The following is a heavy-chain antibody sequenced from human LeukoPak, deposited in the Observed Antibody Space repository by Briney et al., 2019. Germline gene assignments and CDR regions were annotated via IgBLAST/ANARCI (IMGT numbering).Heavy chain of an antibody. V-gene: IGHV3-23*01. CDR3: ARGHSSSWYYYYYYMDV. CDR2: ISDSGSTI. Sequence: PGGTLRLSCAASGLTFSNYGMSWVRQAPGKGLEWVSAISDSGSTIYYADSVKGRFTISRDNAKNSLYLQMNSLRAEDTAVYYCARGHSSSWYYYYYYMDVWGKGTTVTISS. CDR1: GLTFSNYG. J-gene: IGHJ6*03. D-gene: IGHD6-13*01.